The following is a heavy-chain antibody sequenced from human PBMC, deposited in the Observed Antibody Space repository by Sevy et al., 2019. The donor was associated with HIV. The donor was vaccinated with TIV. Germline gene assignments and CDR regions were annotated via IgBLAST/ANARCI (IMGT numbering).Heavy chain of an antibody. CDR2: ISPVGSDK. V-gene: IGHV3-30*18. CDR1: GFTFSSYG. J-gene: IGHJ4*02. Sequence: GGSLRLSCAASGFTFSSYGMTWVRQAPGKGLEWVAVISPVGSDKYYADSVRGRFTISRDNFKNTLFLQMNSLRPEDTAVYYCAKNGVAAAAAADFWGQGILVTVSS. D-gene: IGHD6-13*01. CDR3: AKNGVAAAAAADF.